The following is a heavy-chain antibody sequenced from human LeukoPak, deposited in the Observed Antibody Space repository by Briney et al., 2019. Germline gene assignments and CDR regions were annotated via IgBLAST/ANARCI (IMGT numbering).Heavy chain of an antibody. D-gene: IGHD3-16*01. CDR2: ISGYNGKT. CDR1: GYTFIGYY. CDR3: ARGSRLHADNWFDP. J-gene: IGHJ5*02. Sequence: ASVKVSCKASGYTFIGYYMHWVRQAPGQGLEWMGWISGYNGKTKYAQKLQDRVTMTTDTSTTTAYMELRSLRSDDTAVYYCARGSRLHADNWFDPWGQGTLVTVSS. V-gene: IGHV1-18*04.